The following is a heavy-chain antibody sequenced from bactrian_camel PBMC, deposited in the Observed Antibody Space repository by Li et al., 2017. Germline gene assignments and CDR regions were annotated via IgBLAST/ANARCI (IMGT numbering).Heavy chain of an antibody. CDR3: VKDSLDWSFGI. J-gene: IGHJ4*01. CDR2: ISGSSRT. D-gene: IGHD7*01. V-gene: IGHV3S6*01. CDR1: GFTFSTYR. Sequence: HVQLVESGGGPVQTGGSLRLSCAASGFTFSTYRMNWVRQAPGKGLEWVSSISGSSRTYYSNSVKGRCTIARDNTKNTVYLQMNNLKPEDTAVYYCVKDSLDWSFGIWGHGTQVTVS.